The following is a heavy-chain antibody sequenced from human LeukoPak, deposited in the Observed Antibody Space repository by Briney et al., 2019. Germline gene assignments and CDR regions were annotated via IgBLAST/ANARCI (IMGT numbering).Heavy chain of an antibody. V-gene: IGHV3-7*01. Sequence: GGSLRLSCAASGFTFSSYWISWVRQAPGKGLEWVANIKQDGSEKYYVDSVKGRFTISRDNAKNSLYLQMNSLRAEDTAVYYCARGLFLYDYWGQGTLVTVSS. CDR1: GFTFSSYW. J-gene: IGHJ4*02. D-gene: IGHD2-8*01. CDR3: ARGLFLYDY. CDR2: IKQDGSEK.